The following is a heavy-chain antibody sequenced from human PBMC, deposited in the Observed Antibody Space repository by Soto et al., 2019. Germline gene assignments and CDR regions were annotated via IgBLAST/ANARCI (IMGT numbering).Heavy chain of an antibody. V-gene: IGHV3-9*01. D-gene: IGHD3-22*01. J-gene: IGHJ4*02. Sequence: EVQLVESGGGLVQPGRSLRLSCAASGFTFDDYAMHWDRQAPGKGLEWVSGISWNSGRVGYADSVKGRFTISRDNAKRSLFLQMNSLRPEDTAFYYCVKDGYDSRAYYSPFDYWGQGTLVTVSS. CDR1: GFTFDDYA. CDR2: ISWNSGRV. CDR3: VKDGYDSRAYYSPFDY.